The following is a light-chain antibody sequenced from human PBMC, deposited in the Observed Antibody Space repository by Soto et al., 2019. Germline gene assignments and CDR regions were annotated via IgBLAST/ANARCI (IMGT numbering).Light chain of an antibody. J-gene: IGKJ1*01. CDR1: QSLLHSSGNRNY. V-gene: IGKV4-1*01. Sequence: EIVMAQFPETLAVSVGERATIKCRSSQSLLHSSGNRNYLTWYQQKPGQPPKLLIYWASTRHSGVPDRFSGSGSGTDFTLTINSLQAEDVAVYYCQQYYSTPWTFGQGTKVEIK. CDR2: WAS. CDR3: QQYYSTPWT.